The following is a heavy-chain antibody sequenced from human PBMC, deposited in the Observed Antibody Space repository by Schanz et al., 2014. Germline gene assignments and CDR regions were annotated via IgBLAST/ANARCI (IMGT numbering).Heavy chain of an antibody. CDR1: GFMFSSYA. J-gene: IGHJ4*02. D-gene: IGHD6-13*01. CDR3: VSQTGSPNY. V-gene: IGHV3-48*03. CDR2: ISSGGGST. Sequence: EVQVVESGGGLVQPGGSLRLSCAASGFMFSSYAMSWVRQAPGKGLEWVSSISSGGGSTYYADSVKGRFTVSRDNAKNSVYLQMNSLRVEDTAVYFCVSQTGSPNYWGQGTLVTVSS.